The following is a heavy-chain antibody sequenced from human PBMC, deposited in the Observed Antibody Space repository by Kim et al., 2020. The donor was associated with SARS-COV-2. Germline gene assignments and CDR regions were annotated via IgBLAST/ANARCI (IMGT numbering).Heavy chain of an antibody. V-gene: IGHV6-1*01. Sequence: SQTLSLTCAISGDSVSSNSAAWNWIRQSPSRGLEWLGRTYYRSKWYNDYAVSVKSRITINPDTSKNQFSLQLNSVTPEDTAVYYCARDLRYCSSTSCYTRYYYFDYWGQGTLVTVSS. J-gene: IGHJ4*02. CDR3: ARDLRYCSSTSCYTRYYYFDY. CDR2: TYYRSKWYN. CDR1: GDSVSSNSAA. D-gene: IGHD2-2*02.